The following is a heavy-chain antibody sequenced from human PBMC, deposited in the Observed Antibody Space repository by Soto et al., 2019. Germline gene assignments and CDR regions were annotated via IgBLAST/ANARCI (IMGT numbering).Heavy chain of an antibody. Sequence: VGSLRLSCAASGFTFSSYGMHWVRQAPGKGLEWVAVISYDGSNKYYADSVKGRFTISRDNSKNTLYLQMNSLRAEDTAVYYCAKVSGYSSSWYFHYYYGMDVWGQGTTVTVSS. D-gene: IGHD6-13*01. CDR1: GFTFSSYG. J-gene: IGHJ6*02. V-gene: IGHV3-30*18. CDR3: AKVSGYSSSWYFHYYYGMDV. CDR2: ISYDGSNK.